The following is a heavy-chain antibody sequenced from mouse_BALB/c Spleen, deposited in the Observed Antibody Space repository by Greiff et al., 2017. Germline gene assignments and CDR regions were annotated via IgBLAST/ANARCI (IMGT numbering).Heavy chain of an antibody. CDR3: ASLLRTPDY. D-gene: IGHD1-1*01. CDR1: GYTFTDYN. CDR2: IYPYNGGT. V-gene: IGHV1S29*02. J-gene: IGHJ2*01. Sequence: EVQLVESGPELVKPGASVKISCKASGYTFTDYNMHWVKQSHGKSLEWIGYIYPYNGGTGYNQKFKSKATLTVDNSSSTAYMELRSLTSEDSAVYYCASLLRTPDYWGQGTTLTVSS.